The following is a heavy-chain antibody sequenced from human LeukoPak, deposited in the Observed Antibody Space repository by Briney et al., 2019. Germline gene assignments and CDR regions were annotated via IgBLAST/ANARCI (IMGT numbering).Heavy chain of an antibody. D-gene: IGHD1-26*01. J-gene: IGHJ5*02. Sequence: SVKVSCKASGGTFISHAISWVRQAPGQGLEWMGGIIPIFGTANYAQKFQGRVTITADESTSTAYMELSSLRSEDTAVYYCALGSYSGSYRSWFDPWGQGTLVTVSS. CDR1: GGTFISHA. CDR3: ALGSYSGSYRSWFDP. V-gene: IGHV1-69*13. CDR2: IIPIFGTA.